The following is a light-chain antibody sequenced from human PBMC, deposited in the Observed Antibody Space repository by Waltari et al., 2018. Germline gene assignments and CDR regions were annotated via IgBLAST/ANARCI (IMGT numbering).Light chain of an antibody. CDR3: SSYTTSSTP. V-gene: IGLV2-14*03. J-gene: IGLJ1*01. CDR2: DVR. CDR1: SSDVGDYDH. Sequence: QSALTQPASVSGSPGQSITISCTGTSSDVGDYDHVSWYQPHPGKAPKLMIYDVRKQPSGGSSRFSGTTAGNTASLTITGLQAEDEADYYCSSYTTSSTPFGTGTKVTVL.